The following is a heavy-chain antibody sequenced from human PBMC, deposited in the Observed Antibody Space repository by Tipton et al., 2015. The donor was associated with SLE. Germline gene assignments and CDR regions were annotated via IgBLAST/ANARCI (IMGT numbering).Heavy chain of an antibody. J-gene: IGHJ3*01. Sequence: TLSLTCTVSGGSISDYYWSWIRQPPGKGLEWIGYIYPSGSTNYNPSLKSRVTISVDTSKNQFSLRLTSVTAADTAVYYFAVQRWPDAFDLWGQGTMVTVSS. CDR1: GGSISDYY. CDR3: AVQRWPDAFDL. D-gene: IGHD5-24*01. V-gene: IGHV4-4*08. CDR2: IYPSGST.